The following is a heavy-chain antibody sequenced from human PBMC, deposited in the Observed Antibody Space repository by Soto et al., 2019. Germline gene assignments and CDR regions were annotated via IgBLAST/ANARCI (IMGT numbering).Heavy chain of an antibody. V-gene: IGHV1-46*01. Sequence: ASVKVSCKASGYTFTSYYMHWVRQAPGQGLEWMGIINPSGGRTSYAQKFQGRVPMTRDTSPSTVYMELSSMRSEDTALYYCARGVGPTPVVNGSAPWGQGPLVTVPS. CDR1: GYTFTSYY. J-gene: IGHJ5*02. CDR2: INPSGGRT. D-gene: IGHD1-26*01. CDR3: ARGVGPTPVVNGSAP.